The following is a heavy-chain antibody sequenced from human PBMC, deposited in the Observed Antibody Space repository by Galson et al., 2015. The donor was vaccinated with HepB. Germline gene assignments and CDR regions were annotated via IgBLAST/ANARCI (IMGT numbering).Heavy chain of an antibody. CDR2: ISYDGSNK. CDR1: GFTFSSYV. Sequence: SLRLSCAASGFTFSSYVMHWVRQAPGKGLEWVAVISYDGSNKYYADSVKGRFTISRDNSKNTLYLQMNSLRAEDTAVYYCARSRGYDSSGRGYFDLWGRGTLVTVSS. CDR3: ARSRGYDSSGRGYFDL. D-gene: IGHD3-22*01. J-gene: IGHJ2*01. V-gene: IGHV3-30*04.